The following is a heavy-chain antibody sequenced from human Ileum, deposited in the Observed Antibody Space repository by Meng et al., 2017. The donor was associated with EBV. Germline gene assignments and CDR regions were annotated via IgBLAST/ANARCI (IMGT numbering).Heavy chain of an antibody. D-gene: IGHD3-16*01. J-gene: IGHJ4*02. CDR3: ARDFGPHQLWY. CDR2: IYHSGST. CDR1: GGSMSRSTW. Sequence: GHAPESGPGLVKPSGSLSLTCAVCGGSMSRSTWGSWVRQPPGKGLEWIWDIYHSGSTNYNPSLKGRVTISVDKSKNQFSLKLSSGTAADTAVYYCARDFGPHQLWYWGQGTLVTVSS. V-gene: IGHV4-4*02.